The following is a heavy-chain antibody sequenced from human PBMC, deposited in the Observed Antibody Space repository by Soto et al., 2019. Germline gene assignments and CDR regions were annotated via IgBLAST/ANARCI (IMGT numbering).Heavy chain of an antibody. CDR1: GFTFSSYA. CDR2: ISGSGDSS. Sequence: GGSLRLSCAASGFTFSSYAMSWVRQAPGKGLEWVSAISGSGDSSYYADPVKGRFTISRDNSKNTLFLQGNSLRAEDTAVYYCAKSVAAAGTASWGQGTLVTVSS. J-gene: IGHJ5*02. V-gene: IGHV3-23*01. CDR3: AKSVAAAGTAS. D-gene: IGHD6-13*01.